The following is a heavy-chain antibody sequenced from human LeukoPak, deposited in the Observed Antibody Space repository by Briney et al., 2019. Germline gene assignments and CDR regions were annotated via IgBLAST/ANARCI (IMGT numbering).Heavy chain of an antibody. J-gene: IGHJ3*01. D-gene: IGHD1-26*01. Sequence: GGSPRLSCAASGFTFSTYWMHWVRQAPGKGLVWVSRVKSDGSSINYADSVKGRFTISRDNAKNTLHLQMNSLRAEDTAVYYCARGGSPPEALGDTFDVWGQGTLVTVSS. CDR2: VKSDGSSI. CDR3: ARGGSPPEALGDTFDV. V-gene: IGHV3-74*01. CDR1: GFTFSTYW.